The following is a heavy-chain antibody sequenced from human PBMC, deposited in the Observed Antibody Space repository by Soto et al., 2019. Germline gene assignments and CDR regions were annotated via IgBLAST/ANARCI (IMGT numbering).Heavy chain of an antibody. Sequence: QVQLVQSGAEVKKPGASVKVSCKASGYTFSSYDIHWVRQATGQGLEWMGWVNPNSANTGYAQRFQGRVTMTRDTSKSTAYMEVNSLTSEDTTIYYFARAYGAGSFDFWGQGTLVTVSS. D-gene: IGHD1-26*01. CDR3: ARAYGAGSFDF. CDR2: VNPNSANT. V-gene: IGHV1-8*01. J-gene: IGHJ5*01. CDR1: GYTFSSYD.